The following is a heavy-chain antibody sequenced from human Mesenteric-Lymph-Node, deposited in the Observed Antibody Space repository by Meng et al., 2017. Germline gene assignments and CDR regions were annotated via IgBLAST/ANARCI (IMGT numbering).Heavy chain of an antibody. V-gene: IGHV3-43*01. CDR3: ARYEADSYYYYGMDV. D-gene: IGHD4-11*01. CDR2: ISWDGGST. CDR1: GFTFDDYT. Sequence: GESLKISCAASGFTFDDYTMHWVRQAPGKGLEWVSLISWDGGSTYYADSVKGRFTISRDNSKNSLYLQMNSLRTEDTALYYCARYEADSYYYYGMDVWGQGTTVTVSS. J-gene: IGHJ6*02.